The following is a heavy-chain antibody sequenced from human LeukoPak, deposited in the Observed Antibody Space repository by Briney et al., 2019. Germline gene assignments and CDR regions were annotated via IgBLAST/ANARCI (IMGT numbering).Heavy chain of an antibody. V-gene: IGHV4-38-2*02. CDR2: IYHSGST. D-gene: IGHD3-3*01. CDR3: ARSGYGSITIFGVVIIGYFDY. Sequence: SETLSLTCTVSGYSISSGYYWGWIRQPPGKGLEWIGSIYHSGSTYYNPSLKSRVTISVDTSRNQFSLKLSSVTAADTAVYYCARSGYGSITIFGVVIIGYFDYWGQGTLVTVSS. J-gene: IGHJ4*02. CDR1: GYSISSGYY.